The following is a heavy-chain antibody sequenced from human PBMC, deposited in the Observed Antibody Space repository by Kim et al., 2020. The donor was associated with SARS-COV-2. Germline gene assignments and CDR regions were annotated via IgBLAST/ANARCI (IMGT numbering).Heavy chain of an antibody. Sequence: ADSVKGRFTISRDNSKNTLYLQMNSLRAEDTAVYYCARCSGWSASGAFDIWGQGTMVTVSS. CDR3: ARCSGWSASGAFDI. V-gene: IGHV3-23*01. D-gene: IGHD6-19*01. J-gene: IGHJ3*02.